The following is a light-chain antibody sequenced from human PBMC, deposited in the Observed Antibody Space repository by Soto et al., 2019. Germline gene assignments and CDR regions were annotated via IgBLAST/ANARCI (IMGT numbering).Light chain of an antibody. CDR3: QQSNKYPWT. J-gene: IGKJ1*01. Sequence: DIQMTQSPSTLSASVGDRVTITCRASQYIHNYLAWYQQKPGEAPKLLIYEAANLESGVPSRFSGSGTGTEFALTINSLQPDDFATYYCQQSNKYPWTFGQGTRVEI. V-gene: IGKV1-5*03. CDR1: QYIHNY. CDR2: EAA.